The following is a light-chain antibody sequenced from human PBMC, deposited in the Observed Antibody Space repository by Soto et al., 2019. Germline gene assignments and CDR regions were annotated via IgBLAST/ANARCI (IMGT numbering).Light chain of an antibody. Sequence: EIVMTQSPATLSVSLGDRVTLSCRASQSVSSNLAWYQQKPGKAPRLLIYGASTRPTGIPSRFSGSGSGTKFTLTINSLQPEDFAVYYCQQYNNWPRTFGQGTKVEIK. CDR2: GAS. V-gene: IGKV3-15*01. CDR1: QSVSSN. CDR3: QQYNNWPRT. J-gene: IGKJ1*01.